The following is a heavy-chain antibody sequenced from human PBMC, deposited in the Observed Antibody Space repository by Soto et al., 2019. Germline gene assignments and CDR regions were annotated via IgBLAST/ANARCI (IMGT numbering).Heavy chain of an antibody. J-gene: IGHJ6*02. V-gene: IGHV4-39*01. Sequence: PSETLSLTCAVSGGSISSSSYYWGWIRQPPGKGLEWIGSFYSSENTYYNPSLLSRVTISVDTSKNEFSLRLSSVTAADTAVYYCARLNGYCVSTNCXGYYGMDVWGQGTTVTVSS. CDR1: GGSISSSSYY. D-gene: IGHD2-2*03. CDR2: FYSSENT. CDR3: ARLNGYCVSTNCXGYYGMDV.